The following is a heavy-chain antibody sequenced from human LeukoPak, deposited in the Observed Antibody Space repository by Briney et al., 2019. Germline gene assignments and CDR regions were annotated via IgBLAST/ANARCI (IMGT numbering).Heavy chain of an antibody. CDR1: GYTFTSYD. Sequence: GASVNVSCKASGYTFTSYDINWVRQATGQGLEWMGWMNPNNGNTDYAQKFQGRVTLTRNTSISTAYMELSSLRSEDTAVYYCTRGGPVAGTHKYFQHWGQGTLVTVSS. V-gene: IGHV1-8*01. CDR3: TRGGPVAGTHKYFQH. CDR2: MNPNNGNT. J-gene: IGHJ1*01. D-gene: IGHD6-19*01.